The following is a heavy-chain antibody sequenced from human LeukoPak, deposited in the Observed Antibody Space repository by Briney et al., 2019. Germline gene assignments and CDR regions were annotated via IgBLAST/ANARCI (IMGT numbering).Heavy chain of an antibody. CDR3: AREVDVVVVAATRDGGPNWFDP. CDR2: IKSKTDGGTR. V-gene: IGHV3-15*07. CDR1: DFSFSNAW. D-gene: IGHD2-15*01. J-gene: IGHJ5*02. Sequence: PGGSLRLSCAASDFSFSNAWMNWVRQAPGKGLEWVGRIKSKTDGGTRDYAAPVKGRFIISRHDSKNTLYLQMNSLRAEDTAVYYCAREVDVVVVAATRDGGPNWFDPWGQGTLVTVSS.